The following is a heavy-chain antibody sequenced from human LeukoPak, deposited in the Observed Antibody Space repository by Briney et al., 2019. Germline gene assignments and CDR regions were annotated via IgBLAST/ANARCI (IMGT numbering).Heavy chain of an antibody. CDR3: AREYYDFWSGYRFYYYYYYMDV. CDR1: GYTFSDYY. CDR2: INPNSGGT. V-gene: IGHV1-2*02. D-gene: IGHD3-3*01. J-gene: IGHJ6*03. Sequence: ASVKVSCKASGYTFSDYYIHWVRQAPGQGLEWMGWINPNSGGTNYAQKLQGRVTMTTDTSTSTAYMELRSLRSDDTAVYYCAREYYDFWSGYRFYYYYYYMDVWGKGTTVTVSS.